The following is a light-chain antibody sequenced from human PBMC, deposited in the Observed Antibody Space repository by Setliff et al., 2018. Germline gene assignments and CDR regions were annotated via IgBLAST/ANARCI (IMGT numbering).Light chain of an antibody. CDR1: GSYHY. V-gene: IGLV2-14*03. Sequence: QSVLTQPASVSGTPGQSITISCTGTGSYHYVSWYQQHPGKAPKLIIYDVTDRPSGVSNRFSASKSGNTASLTISGLQPEDEAHYYCSSYTSSSTFAFGTGTKVTVL. CDR3: SSYTSSSTFA. CDR2: DVT. J-gene: IGLJ1*01.